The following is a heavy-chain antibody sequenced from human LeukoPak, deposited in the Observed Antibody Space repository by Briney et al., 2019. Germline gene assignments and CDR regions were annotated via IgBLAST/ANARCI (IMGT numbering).Heavy chain of an antibody. V-gene: IGHV1-8*03. CDR2: MNPNSGNT. D-gene: IGHD3-3*01. Sequence: ASVKVSCKASGYTFTSYDINWVRQATGQGLEWVGWMNPNSGNTGYAQKFQGRVTITRNTSISTAYMELSSLRSEDTAVYYCARGKRITIFGVVTAYWYFDLWGRGTLVTVSS. J-gene: IGHJ2*01. CDR3: ARGKRITIFGVVTAYWYFDL. CDR1: GYTFTSYD.